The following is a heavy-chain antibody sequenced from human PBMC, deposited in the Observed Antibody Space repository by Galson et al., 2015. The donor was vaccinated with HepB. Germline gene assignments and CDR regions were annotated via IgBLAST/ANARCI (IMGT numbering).Heavy chain of an antibody. Sequence: TLSLTCAVSGGSISSGGYSWTWIRQPPGKGLEWIGYIYYSGSTYYNPSPKSRVSLSVDTSKNQTSLKLSSVTAADTAVYYCARGRRGYYYGSGSHPLPYDYWGQGALVTVSS. V-gene: IGHV4-30-4*07. CDR3: ARGRRGYYYGSGSHPLPYDY. CDR1: GGSISSGGYS. CDR2: IYYSGST. J-gene: IGHJ4*02. D-gene: IGHD3-10*01.